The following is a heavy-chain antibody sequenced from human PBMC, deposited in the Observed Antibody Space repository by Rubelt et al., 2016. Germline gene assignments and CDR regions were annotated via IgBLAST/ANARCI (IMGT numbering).Heavy chain of an antibody. CDR1: GGSISSGGYY. Sequence: QVQLQESGPGLVKPSQTLSLTCTVSGGSISSGGYYWSWIRQHPGKGLEWIGYIYYSGSTYYNPSLKSRVTISVDTSKKQFSLKLSSVTAADTAVYYCAGGITIFGVASGYFDYWGQGTLVTVSS. CDR3: AGGITIFGVASGYFDY. D-gene: IGHD3-3*01. CDR2: IYYSGST. J-gene: IGHJ4*02. V-gene: IGHV4-31*03.